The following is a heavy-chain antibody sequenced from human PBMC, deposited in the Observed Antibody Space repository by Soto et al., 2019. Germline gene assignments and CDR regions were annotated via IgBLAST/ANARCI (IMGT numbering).Heavy chain of an antibody. CDR1: GFTFSSYA. J-gene: IGHJ6*02. D-gene: IGHD4-17*01. CDR3: AKELLLTTGVGYYGMDV. V-gene: IGHV3-23*01. Sequence: PGGSLRLSCAASGFTFSSYAMSWVRQAPGKGLEWVSAISGSGGSTYYADSVKGRFTISRDNSKNTLYLQMNSLRAEDTAVYYCAKELLLTTGVGYYGMDVWGQGTTVTVSS. CDR2: ISGSGGST.